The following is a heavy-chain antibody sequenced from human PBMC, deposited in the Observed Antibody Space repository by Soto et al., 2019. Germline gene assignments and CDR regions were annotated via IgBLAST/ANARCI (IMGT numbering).Heavy chain of an antibody. D-gene: IGHD6-19*01. CDR3: ARSFGWYAIDY. CDR2: ISHSGTV. J-gene: IGHJ4*02. Sequence: QVLLQESGPGLVQPSGTLSLSCAVSGGPISSGYFWGWVRQPPGKGLEWLGDISHSGTVNYNPSPKRRVTISMDKSTSQFSLKLNSVTAADTAVYYCARSFGWYAIDYWGQGILVIVSS. CDR1: GGPISSGYF. V-gene: IGHV4-4*02.